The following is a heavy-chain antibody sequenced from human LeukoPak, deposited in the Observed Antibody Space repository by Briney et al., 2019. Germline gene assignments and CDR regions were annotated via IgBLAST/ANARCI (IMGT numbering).Heavy chain of an antibody. Sequence: GGSLRLSCAASGFTFSSYWMSWVRQAPGKGLEWVANIKQDGSEKYYVDSVKGRFTVSRDNAKNSLYLQMNSLRDEDTAVYHCARDLLEMATVWGQGTLVTVSS. V-gene: IGHV3-7*04. CDR3: ARDLLEMATV. CDR2: IKQDGSEK. CDR1: GFTFSSYW. J-gene: IGHJ4*02. D-gene: IGHD5-24*01.